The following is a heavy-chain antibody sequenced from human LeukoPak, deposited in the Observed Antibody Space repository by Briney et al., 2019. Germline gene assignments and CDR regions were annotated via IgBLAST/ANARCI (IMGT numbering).Heavy chain of an antibody. CDR3: ARQSGRATAAQLGYAMDV. CDR2: LLYSGTT. V-gene: IGHV4-39*01. J-gene: IGHJ6*02. Sequence: SETLSLTCTVSGGSISSSTYYWAWLRQPPGKGLEWIASLLYSGTTNYNPSLKSRVTISADTSKNQFSLRLRSVTASDTAVYYCARQSGRATAAQLGYAMDVWGQGTTVTVSS. CDR1: GGSISSSTYY. D-gene: IGHD6-13*01.